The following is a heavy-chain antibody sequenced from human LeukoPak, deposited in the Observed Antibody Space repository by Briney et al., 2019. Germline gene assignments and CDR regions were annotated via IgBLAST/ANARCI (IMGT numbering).Heavy chain of an antibody. V-gene: IGHV3-23*01. D-gene: IGHD5-24*01. CDR3: AKESVVRRWLPYFDY. Sequence: GGSLRLSCAASGFTFSSYAMSWVRQAPGKGLEWVSAISGSGGSTYYADSVKGRFTISRDNSKNTLYLQMNSLRAEVTAVYYCAKESVVRRWLPYFDYWGQGTLVTVSS. J-gene: IGHJ4*02. CDR1: GFTFSSYA. CDR2: ISGSGGST.